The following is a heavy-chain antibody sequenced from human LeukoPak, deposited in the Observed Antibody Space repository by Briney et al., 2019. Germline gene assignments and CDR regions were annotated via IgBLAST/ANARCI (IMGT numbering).Heavy chain of an antibody. CDR2: IYYSGST. CDR1: GGSISSFY. D-gene: IGHD6-19*01. V-gene: IGHV4-59*01. J-gene: IGHJ4*02. CDR3: ARNPAVAGTDYFDY. Sequence: SETLSLTCTVSGGSISSFYWSWIRQPPGKGLEWIGYIYYSGSTRYNPSLKSRVTISIDTSKNQFSLKLTSVTAADTAVYYCARNPAVAGTDYFDYWGQGSLVTVSS.